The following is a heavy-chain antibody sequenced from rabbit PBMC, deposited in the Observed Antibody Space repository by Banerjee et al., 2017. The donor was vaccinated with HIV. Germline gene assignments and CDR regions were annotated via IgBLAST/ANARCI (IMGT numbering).Heavy chain of an antibody. J-gene: IGHJ4*01. Sequence: QSLEESGGGLVQPEGSLTLTCTASGFSFSSTYYMCWVRQAPGKGLELIACIYTDSDGTWYASWVNGRFTITRSTSLNTVDLKMTSLTVADTATYFCGRDRDGDAGYGSLALWGQGTLVTVS. CDR1: GFSFSSTYY. CDR2: IYTDSDGT. CDR3: GRDRDGDAGYGSLAL. V-gene: IGHV1S43*01. D-gene: IGHD6-1*01.